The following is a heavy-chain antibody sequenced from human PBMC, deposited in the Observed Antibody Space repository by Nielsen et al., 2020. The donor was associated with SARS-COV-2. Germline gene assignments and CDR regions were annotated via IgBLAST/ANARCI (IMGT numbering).Heavy chain of an antibody. D-gene: IGHD5-18*01. CDR1: GYSFNTYG. Sequence: ASVKVSCKASGYSFNTYGITWVRQAPGQGLEWMGWISAYNGNANYGQKFQGRLTMTTDTSTTTAYMELRSLRSDDTAVYYCARGARIQLWSTGGYYYYYGMDVWGQGTTVTVSS. J-gene: IGHJ6*02. CDR3: ARGARIQLWSTGGYYYYYGMDV. V-gene: IGHV1-18*01. CDR2: ISAYNGNA.